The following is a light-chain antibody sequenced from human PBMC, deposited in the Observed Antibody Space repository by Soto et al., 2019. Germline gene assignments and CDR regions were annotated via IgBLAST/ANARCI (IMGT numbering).Light chain of an antibody. J-gene: IGKJ5*01. Sequence: DIQMTHSPSTLSGSVLDRVTITCRSSQTVSSWLAWYQQKPGKAPKLLIYKASTLKSGVPSRFSGSGSGTEFTLTISSLQPDDFATYYCQQSYSTLSINFGQGTRLEIK. CDR2: KAS. CDR1: QTVSSW. V-gene: IGKV1-5*03. CDR3: QQSYSTLSIN.